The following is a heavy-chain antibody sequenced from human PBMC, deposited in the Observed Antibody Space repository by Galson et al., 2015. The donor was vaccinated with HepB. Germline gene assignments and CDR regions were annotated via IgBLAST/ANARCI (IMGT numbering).Heavy chain of an antibody. CDR1: GFTFYNFV. CDR2: ISDYGGRT. Sequence: SLRLSCAASGFTFYNFVVTWVRQAPGKGLEWVSSISDYGGRTYYADSVKGRFTISRDNSRNTLSLQMNNLRIEDTAIYYCAKRAVSTTNSWYFDVWGRGTLLTVSS. CDR3: AKRAVSTTNSWYFDV. V-gene: IGHV3-23*01. D-gene: IGHD1-1*01. J-gene: IGHJ2*01.